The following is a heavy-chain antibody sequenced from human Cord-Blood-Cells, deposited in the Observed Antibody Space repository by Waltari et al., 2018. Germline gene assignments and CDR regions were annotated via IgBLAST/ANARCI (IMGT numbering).Heavy chain of an antibody. CDR1: VYTFTSSG. J-gene: IGHJ5*02. Sequence: QVQLVPSGAEVKKPGAPVKVSCKASVYTFTSSGISLVRQAPGHGLVRMGRISAYNGNTNYAQKLQGRVTMTTDTSTSTAYMELRSLRSDDTAVYYCATDPFGSVGWKHSISNWFDPWGQGTLVTVSS. D-gene: IGHD6-13*01. CDR3: ATDPFGSVGWKHSISNWFDP. V-gene: IGHV1-18*01. CDR2: ISAYNGNT.